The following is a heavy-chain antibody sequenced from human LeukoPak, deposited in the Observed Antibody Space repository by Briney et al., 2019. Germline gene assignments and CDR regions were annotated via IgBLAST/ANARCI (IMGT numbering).Heavy chain of an antibody. Sequence: PSETLSLTCSVSGDSITYFYWSWIRQAAGKGLEWIGRIESSGSTDYNASLKSRVTISVDTSKNQFSLKLSSVTAADTAVYYCARGPPRVYIAARRYFDYWGQGTLVTVSS. D-gene: IGHD6-6*01. V-gene: IGHV4-4*07. J-gene: IGHJ4*02. CDR2: IESSGST. CDR1: GDSITYFY. CDR3: ARGPPRVYIAARRYFDY.